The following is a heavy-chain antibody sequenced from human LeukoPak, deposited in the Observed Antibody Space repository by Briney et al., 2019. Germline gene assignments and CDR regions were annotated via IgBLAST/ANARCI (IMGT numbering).Heavy chain of an antibody. CDR2: INPNSGGT. V-gene: IGHV1-2*02. J-gene: IGHJ6*02. D-gene: IGHD3-3*01. CDR3: AREGITIFGVVGIYYYYGMDV. Sequence: ASVKVSCKASGYTFTGYYMHWVRQAPGQGLEWMGWINPNSGGTNYAQKFQGRVTMTRDTSISTAYMELSRLRSDDTAVYYCAREGITIFGVVGIYYYYGMDVWGRGTTVTVSS. CDR1: GYTFTGYY.